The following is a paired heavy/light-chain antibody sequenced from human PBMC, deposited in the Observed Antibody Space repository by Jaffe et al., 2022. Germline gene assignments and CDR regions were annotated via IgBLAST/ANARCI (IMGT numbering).Heavy chain of an antibody. V-gene: IGHV1-2*06. CDR3: ARGSTEL. CDR1: EYIFTDYY. J-gene: IGHJ4*02. D-gene: IGHD6-13*01. CDR2: INPKNGGT. Sequence: QVQLVQSGAEVKKPGASVKVSCKASEYIFTDYYIHWVRQAPGQGLEWMGRINPKNGGTSYAQKFQGRVTMTRDTSISTTYMELSSLRSDDTAVYYCARGSTELWGQGTLATVSS.
Light chain of an antibody. V-gene: IGKV2-29*02. J-gene: IGKJ1*01. CDR2: EVS. CDR3: MQGINVPWT. Sequence: DIVMTQTPLSLSVTPGQPASISCKSSQSLLHSDGKTYLYWYLQKAGQSPQLLIYEVSSRFSGVPDRFSGSGSGTDFTLKISRVEAEDVGVYYCMQGINVPWTFGQGTKVEI. CDR1: QSLLHSDGKTY.